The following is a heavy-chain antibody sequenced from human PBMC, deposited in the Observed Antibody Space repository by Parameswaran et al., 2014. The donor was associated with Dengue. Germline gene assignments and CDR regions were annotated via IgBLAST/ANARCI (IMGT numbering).Heavy chain of an antibody. CDR3: AGGPNVGGDY. J-gene: IGHJ4*02. CDR2: INPSGGST. D-gene: IGHD3-16*01. V-gene: IGHV1-46*01. Sequence: EWMGIINPSGGSTSYAQKFQGRVTMTRDTSTSTVYMELSSLRSEDTAVYYCAGGPNVGGDYWGQGTLVTVSS.